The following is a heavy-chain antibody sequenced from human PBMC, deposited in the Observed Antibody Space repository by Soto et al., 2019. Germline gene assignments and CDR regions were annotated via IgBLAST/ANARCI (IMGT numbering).Heavy chain of an antibody. CDR3: ARVVGYYDSSGKLDY. V-gene: IGHV1-18*01. Sequence: GASVKVSCKASGYTFTSYGISWVRQAPGQGLEWMGWISAYNGNTNYAQKLQGRVTMTADTSTSTAYMELRSLRSDDTAVYYCARVVGYYDSSGKLDYWGQGTLVPVSS. J-gene: IGHJ4*02. D-gene: IGHD3-22*01. CDR1: GYTFTSYG. CDR2: ISAYNGNT.